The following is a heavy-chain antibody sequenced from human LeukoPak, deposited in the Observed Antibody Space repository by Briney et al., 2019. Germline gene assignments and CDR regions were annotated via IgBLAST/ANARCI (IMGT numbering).Heavy chain of an antibody. CDR1: GCTFIHYF. J-gene: IGHJ4*02. V-gene: IGHV1-2*06. CDR3: ARDLSSTSNWELDY. D-gene: IGHD7-27*01. Sequence: GAAVKVSCKASGCTFIHYFTHWVRQAPGQGLEWMGRINSNSGGTEYTQKFQGRVTMTRDTSITTVYMELSSLTSDDTAVYYCARDLSSTSNWELDYWGQGTLVTVSS. CDR2: INSNSGGT.